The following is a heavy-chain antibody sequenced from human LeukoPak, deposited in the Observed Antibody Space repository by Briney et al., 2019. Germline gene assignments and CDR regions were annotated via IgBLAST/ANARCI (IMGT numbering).Heavy chain of an antibody. J-gene: IGHJ5*02. Sequence: SETLSLTCTVSGGSISSYYWSWIRQPAGKGLEWIGRIYTSGSTIYNPSLKSRVTMSVDTSKNQFSLKLSSVTAADTTVYYCAREGAPIVLMVYDVVGWFDPWGQGTLVTVSS. V-gene: IGHV4-4*07. D-gene: IGHD2-8*01. CDR2: IYTSGST. CDR3: AREGAPIVLMVYDVVGWFDP. CDR1: GGSISSYY.